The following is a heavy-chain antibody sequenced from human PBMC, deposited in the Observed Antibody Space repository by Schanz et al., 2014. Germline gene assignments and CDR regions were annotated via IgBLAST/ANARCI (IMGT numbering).Heavy chain of an antibody. Sequence: QLVQSGSEFRKPGASVKVSCKASGYIFSSYAIHWVRQAPGQGLEWMGRITPTLGKVDYAQKFQGRVTITADISTSTAYMELISLTSEDTAVYYCARDPQYYYGSGRGYWGQGTLVTVST. CDR2: ITPTLGKV. J-gene: IGHJ4*02. V-gene: IGHV1-69*09. D-gene: IGHD3-10*01. CDR1: GYIFSSYA. CDR3: ARDPQYYYGSGRGY.